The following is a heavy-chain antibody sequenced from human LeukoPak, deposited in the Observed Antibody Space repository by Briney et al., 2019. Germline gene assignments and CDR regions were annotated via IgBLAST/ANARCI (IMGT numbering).Heavy chain of an antibody. J-gene: IGHJ4*02. Sequence: GGSLRLSCAASGFTFRTYGMNWVRQAPGKGLEWVSVISGSGSTYYADSVKGRFTISRDNAKNSLYLQMNSLRAEDTAVYYCARVGHGFDYWGQGILVTVSS. CDR2: ISGSGST. CDR1: GFTFRTYG. D-gene: IGHD3-16*01. CDR3: ARVGHGFDY. V-gene: IGHV3-48*04.